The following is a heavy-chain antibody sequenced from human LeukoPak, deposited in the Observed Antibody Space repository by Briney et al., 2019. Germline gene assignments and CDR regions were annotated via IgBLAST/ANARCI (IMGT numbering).Heavy chain of an antibody. Sequence: GESLKISCKGSAYSFTSYWITWVRQMPGTGLEWMGRIDPADSYTNYSPSFQGHVTISADKFISTAYLQWSSLKASDTAMYYCARRTSYSDSSGYYHYFFDYWGQGTLVTVSS. D-gene: IGHD3-22*01. CDR1: AYSFTSYW. CDR2: IDPADSYT. CDR3: ARRTSYSDSSGYYHYFFDY. J-gene: IGHJ4*02. V-gene: IGHV5-10-1*01.